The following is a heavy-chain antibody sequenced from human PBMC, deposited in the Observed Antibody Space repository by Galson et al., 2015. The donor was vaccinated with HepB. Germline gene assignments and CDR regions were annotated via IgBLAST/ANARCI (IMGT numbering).Heavy chain of an antibody. D-gene: IGHD3-3*01. CDR2: MNPNSGNT. J-gene: IGHJ5*02. CDR1: GYTFTSYD. CDR3: ARAPASNYDFWSGYYFWFDP. Sequence: SVKVSCKASGYTFTSYDINWVRQATGQGLEWMGWMNPNSGNTGYAQKFQGRVTMTRNTSISTAYMELSSLRSEDTAVYYCARAPASNYDFWSGYYFWFDPWGQGTLVTVSS. V-gene: IGHV1-8*01.